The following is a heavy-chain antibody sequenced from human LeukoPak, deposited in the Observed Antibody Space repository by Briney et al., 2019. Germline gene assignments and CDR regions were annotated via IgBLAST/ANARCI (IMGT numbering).Heavy chain of an antibody. D-gene: IGHD3-10*01. CDR3: ARRRYYYASTG. CDR2: INHSGST. J-gene: IGHJ4*02. V-gene: IGHV4-34*01. Sequence: SETLSLTCAVYGGSFSGYYWSWIRQHPGKGLEWIGGINHSGSTNYNPSLKSRVTISVDTSKNQFSLKLSSVTAADTAVYYCARRRYYYASTGWGQGTLVTVSS. CDR1: GGSFSGYY.